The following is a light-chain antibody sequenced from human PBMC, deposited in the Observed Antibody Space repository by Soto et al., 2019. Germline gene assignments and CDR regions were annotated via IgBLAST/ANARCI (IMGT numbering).Light chain of an antibody. CDR3: QQYRAYT. J-gene: IGKJ2*01. V-gene: IGKV1-5*03. Sequence: DIPMTQSPSTLSASVGDRVTITCRASQSISSWLAWYQQKPGKAPKLLIYKASSFESGVPSRFSGSGSGTEFTLTISSLQPDDFATYYCQQYRAYTFGQGTKLEIK. CDR1: QSISSW. CDR2: KAS.